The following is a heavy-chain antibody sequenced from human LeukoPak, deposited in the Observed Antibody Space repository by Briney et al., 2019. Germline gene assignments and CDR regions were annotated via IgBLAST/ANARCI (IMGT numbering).Heavy chain of an antibody. V-gene: IGHV1-69*05. CDR2: IIPIFGTA. Sequence: SVKVSCKASGGTFSSYAISWVRQAPGQGLEWMGGIIPIFGTANYAQRFQGRGTITTDESTSTAYMELSSLRAEDTAVYYCARATDGSYSALDYWGQGTLVTVSS. CDR3: ARATDGSYSALDY. J-gene: IGHJ4*02. CDR1: GGTFSSYA. D-gene: IGHD1-26*01.